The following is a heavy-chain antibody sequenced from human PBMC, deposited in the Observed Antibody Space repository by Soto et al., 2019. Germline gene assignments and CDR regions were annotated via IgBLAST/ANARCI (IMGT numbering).Heavy chain of an antibody. CDR2: ITATGDRT. D-gene: IGHD3-22*01. V-gene: IGHV3-23*01. CDR1: GFRFSSYS. J-gene: IGHJ4*02. CDR3: ATMNGYFDY. Sequence: GGSLRLSCADSGFRFSSYSMSWVRQTPGKGLEWVAAITATGDRTYYADSVTGRFTISRDNSKKTHYLQMTSLRAEDTAMYYCATMNGYFDYWGQGTPVTGSS.